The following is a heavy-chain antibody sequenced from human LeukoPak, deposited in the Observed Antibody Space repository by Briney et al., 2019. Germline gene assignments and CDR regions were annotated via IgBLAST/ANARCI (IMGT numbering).Heavy chain of an antibody. V-gene: IGHV3-23*01. Sequence: GGSLRLSCAASGFTFSSYAMSWVRQAPGKGLEWVSAISGSGGSTYYAGSVKGRFTISRDNSKNTLYLQMNSLRAEDTAVYYCAKVAGDFWSGYPYYCGMDVWRQGTTVTVSS. CDR1: GFTFSSYA. D-gene: IGHD3-3*01. J-gene: IGHJ6*02. CDR2: ISGSGGST. CDR3: AKVAGDFWSGYPYYCGMDV.